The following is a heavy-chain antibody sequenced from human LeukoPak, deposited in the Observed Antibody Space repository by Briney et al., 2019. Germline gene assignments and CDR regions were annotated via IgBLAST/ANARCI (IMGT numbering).Heavy chain of an antibody. J-gene: IGHJ6*03. Sequence: SETLSLTCAVSGYSISSGYYWSWIRQPPGKGLEWIGEINHSGSTNYNPSLKSRVTISVDTSKNQFSLKLSSVTAADTAVYYCARDYYGSGNYYYYYMDVWGKGTTVTVSS. CDR2: INHSGST. V-gene: IGHV4-34*01. CDR1: GYSISSGYY. D-gene: IGHD3-10*01. CDR3: ARDYYGSGNYYYYYMDV.